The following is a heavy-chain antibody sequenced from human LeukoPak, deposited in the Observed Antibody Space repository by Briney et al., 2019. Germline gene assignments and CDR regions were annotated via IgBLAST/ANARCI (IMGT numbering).Heavy chain of an antibody. J-gene: IGHJ5*02. V-gene: IGHV1-18*04. CDR2: ISTNNGNT. CDR3: ARDVPGSIGTTARFDP. Sequence: ASVEVSCKASGYTFTDYYIHWVRQAPGQGLEWMGWISTNNGNTNYAQQFQGRVTMTTDTSTSTAYMELRSLKSDDTAVYYCARDVPGSIGTTARFDPWGQGTLVTVSS. D-gene: IGHD1-1*01. CDR1: GYTFTDYY.